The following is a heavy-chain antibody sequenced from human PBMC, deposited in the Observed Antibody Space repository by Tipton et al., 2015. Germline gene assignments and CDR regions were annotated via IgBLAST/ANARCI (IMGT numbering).Heavy chain of an antibody. CDR2: ISGSGGNT. J-gene: IGHJ4*02. V-gene: IGHV3-23*01. D-gene: IGHD6-13*01. CDR3: ARDRDYSSSWLNY. CDR1: GFTFSDYA. Sequence: SLRLSCAASGFTFSDYAMIWVRQRPGKGLEWVSAISGSGGNTYYADSVKGRFSISRDNSKNTLYLQMNSLRAEDTAVYYCARDRDYSSSWLNYWGQGTLVTVSS.